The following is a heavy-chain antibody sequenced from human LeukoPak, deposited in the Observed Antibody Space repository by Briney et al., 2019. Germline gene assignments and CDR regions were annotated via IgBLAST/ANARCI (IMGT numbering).Heavy chain of an antibody. CDR2: INPNSGGT. CDR3: AREYYYDSSGYYY. D-gene: IGHD3-22*01. J-gene: IGHJ4*02. V-gene: IGHV1-2*02. Sequence: ASVKVSCKASGYTFTGYYMHWVRQAPGQGLEWMGWINPNSGGTNYARKFQGRVTMTRDTSISTAYMELSRLRSDDTAVYYCAREYYYDSSGYYYWGQGTLVTVSS. CDR1: GYTFTGYY.